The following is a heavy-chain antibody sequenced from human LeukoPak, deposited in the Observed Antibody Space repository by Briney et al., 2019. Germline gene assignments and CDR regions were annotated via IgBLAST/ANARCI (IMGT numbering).Heavy chain of an antibody. CDR1: GGSISSGGYY. Sequence: SQTLSLTCTVSGGSISSGGYYWSWIRQHPGKGLEWIGYIYYSGSTYYNPSLKSRVTISVDTSKNQFSLKLSSVTAADTAVYYCARDQVDSSGYLPRTRPGSDAFDIWGQGTMVTVSS. CDR3: ARDQVDSSGYLPRTRPGSDAFDI. CDR2: IYYSGST. D-gene: IGHD3-22*01. J-gene: IGHJ3*02. V-gene: IGHV4-31*03.